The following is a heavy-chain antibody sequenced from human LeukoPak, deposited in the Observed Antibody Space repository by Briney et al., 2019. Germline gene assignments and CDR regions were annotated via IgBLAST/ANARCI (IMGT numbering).Heavy chain of an antibody. J-gene: IGHJ5*02. CDR3: ARVLGYCSGGSCHWFDP. Sequence: GGSLRLSCAASGFSFSDYYMTWIRQAPGRGLEWVSYITFSSSSTNYAHSVKGRFTISRDNAKNSLYLQMNSLRAEDTAVYYCARVLGYCSGGSCHWFDPWGQGTLVTVSS. V-gene: IGHV3-11*06. CDR2: ITFSSSST. D-gene: IGHD2-15*01. CDR1: GFSFSDYY.